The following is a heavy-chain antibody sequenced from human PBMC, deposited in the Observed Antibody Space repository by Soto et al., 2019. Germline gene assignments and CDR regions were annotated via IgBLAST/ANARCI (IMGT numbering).Heavy chain of an antibody. D-gene: IGHD6-19*01. CDR3: ARDGGSSGWYYFDY. CDR2: IYTSGST. Sequence: SETLSLTCTVSGGSISSYYWSWIRQPAGKGLEWIGRIYTSGSTNYNPSLKSRVTMSVDTSKNQFSLNLSSVTAADTAVYYCARDGGSSGWYYFDYWGQGTLVTVSS. J-gene: IGHJ4*02. V-gene: IGHV4-4*07. CDR1: GGSISSYY.